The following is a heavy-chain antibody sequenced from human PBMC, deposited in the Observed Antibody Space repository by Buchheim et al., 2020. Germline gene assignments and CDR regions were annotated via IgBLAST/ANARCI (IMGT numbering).Heavy chain of an antibody. CDR1: RGTFSSYT. J-gene: IGHJ6*02. CDR2: IIPILGIA. V-gene: IGHV1-69*08. D-gene: IGHD1-7*01. Sequence: QVQLVQSGAEVKKPGSSVKVSCKASRGTFSSYTISWVRQAPGQGLEWMGRIIPILGIANYAQKFQGRVTITADKSTSTAYLELSSLRSEDTAVYYCARDPNNWNFYGMDVWGQGTT. CDR3: ARDPNNWNFYGMDV.